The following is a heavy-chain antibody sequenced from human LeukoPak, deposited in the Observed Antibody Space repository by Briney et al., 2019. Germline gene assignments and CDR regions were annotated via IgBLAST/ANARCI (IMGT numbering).Heavy chain of an antibody. CDR3: ARVQVDTAMVKWVRYYYYMDV. CDR1: GYTFTSYY. D-gene: IGHD5-18*01. V-gene: IGHV1-46*01. J-gene: IGHJ6*03. CDR2: INPSGGST. Sequence: ASVKVSCKASGYTFTSYYMHWVRQAPGQGLEWMGIINPSGGSTSYAQKFQGRVTVTTDTSTSTAYMELRSLRSDDTAVYYCARVQVDTAMVKWVRYYYYMDVWGKGTTVTVSS.